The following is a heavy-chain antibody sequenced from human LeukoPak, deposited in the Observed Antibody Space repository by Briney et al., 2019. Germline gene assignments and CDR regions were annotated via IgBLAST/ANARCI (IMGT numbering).Heavy chain of an antibody. V-gene: IGHV4-30-2*01. CDR2: IYHSGST. J-gene: IGHJ4*02. Sequence: SETLSLTCTVSGGSISSGGYYWSWIRQPPGKGLEWIGYIYHSGSTYYNPSLRSRVTISVDRSKNQFSLKLSSVTATDTAVYYCARGEYYFDYWGQGTLVTVSS. CDR1: GGSISSGGYY. CDR3: ARGEYYFDY.